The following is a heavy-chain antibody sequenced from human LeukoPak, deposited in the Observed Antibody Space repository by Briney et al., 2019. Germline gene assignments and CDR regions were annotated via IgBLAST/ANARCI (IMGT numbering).Heavy chain of an antibody. J-gene: IGHJ3*02. D-gene: IGHD3-22*01. V-gene: IGHV3-11*01. CDR3: ARDVIQGSNYYDSSDPDAFDI. CDR2: ISSSGSTI. CDR1: GFTFSDYY. Sequence: GGSLRLSCAASGFTFSDYYMSWIRQAPGKGLEWVSYISSSGSTIYYADSVKGRFTISRDNAKNSLYLQMNSLRAEDTAVYYCARDVIQGSNYYDSSDPDAFDIWGQGTMVTVSS.